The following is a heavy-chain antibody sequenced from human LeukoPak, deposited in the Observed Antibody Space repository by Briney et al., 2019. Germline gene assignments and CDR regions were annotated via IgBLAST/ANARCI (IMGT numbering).Heavy chain of an antibody. D-gene: IGHD3-22*01. CDR3: AGHEYCYDSSGYYYGGYYFDY. V-gene: IGHV1-69*13. CDR2: IIPIFGTA. Sequence: ASVKVSCKASRGTFSSYAISWVRQAPGQGLEWMGGIIPIFGTANYAQKFQGRVTITADESTSTAYMELSSLRSEDTAVYYCAGHEYCYDSSGYYYGGYYFDYWGQGTLVTASS. J-gene: IGHJ4*02. CDR1: RGTFSSYA.